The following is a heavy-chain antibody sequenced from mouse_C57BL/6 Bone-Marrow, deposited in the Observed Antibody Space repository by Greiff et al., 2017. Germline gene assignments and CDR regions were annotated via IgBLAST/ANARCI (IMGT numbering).Heavy chain of an antibody. Sequence: VQLQQSGPELVKPGASVKISCKASGYSFTGYSMHWVKQSPEKSLEWIGEINPSTGGTTYNQKFKDKATLTVDKSSRTAYMALKSLTSEDSAVYYGARSGYGSSCSMDDWGQGTSVTVSS. CDR3: ARSGYGSSCSMDD. V-gene: IGHV1-42*01. D-gene: IGHD1-1*01. CDR2: INPSTGGT. J-gene: IGHJ4*01. CDR1: GYSFTGYS.